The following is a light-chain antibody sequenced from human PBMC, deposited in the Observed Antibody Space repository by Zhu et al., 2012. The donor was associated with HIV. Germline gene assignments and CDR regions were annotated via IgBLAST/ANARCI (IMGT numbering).Light chain of an antibody. CDR1: QDISSD. CDR2: AAS. V-gene: IGKV1-9*01. Sequence: DIQLTQSPSFLSASVGDRVTITCRASQDISSDLAWYQQTPGKAPKLLISAASTLQVGVPSTFSGSGSGTEFTLTISGLQPEDSATYHCQQLNSYPHTFGQGDQGGDQ. J-gene: IGKJ2*01. CDR3: QQLNSYPHT.